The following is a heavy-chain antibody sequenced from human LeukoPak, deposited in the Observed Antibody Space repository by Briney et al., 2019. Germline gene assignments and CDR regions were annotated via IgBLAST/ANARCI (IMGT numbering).Heavy chain of an antibody. D-gene: IGHD7-27*01. Sequence: GGSLRLSCAASGFTFSTYWMSWVRQAPGKGLEWVANINQDGSEKYYVDSVKGRLTISRDNAKNSLYLQMNSLRAEDTAIYYCARGSNWAFDHWGQGTLVTVSS. CDR2: INQDGSEK. CDR1: GFTFSTYW. J-gene: IGHJ4*02. V-gene: IGHV3-7*05. CDR3: ARGSNWAFDH.